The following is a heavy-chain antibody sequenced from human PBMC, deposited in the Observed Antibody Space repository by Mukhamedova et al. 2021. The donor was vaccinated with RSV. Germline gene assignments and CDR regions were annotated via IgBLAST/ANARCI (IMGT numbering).Heavy chain of an antibody. V-gene: IGHV1-8*01. J-gene: IGHJ4*01. Sequence: NSGNTGYAQKFQGRVTMTRNTSISTAYMELSSLRSEDTAVYYCARGNYGDYAFDYLGHGTLVTFSS. CDR3: ARGNYGDYAFDY. CDR2: NSGNT. D-gene: IGHD4-17*01.